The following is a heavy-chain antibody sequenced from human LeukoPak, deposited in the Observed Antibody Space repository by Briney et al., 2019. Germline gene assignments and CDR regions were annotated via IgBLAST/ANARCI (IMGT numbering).Heavy chain of an antibody. CDR1: GFTFSSYW. D-gene: IGHD2-15*01. Sequence: GGPLRLSCAASGFTFSSYWMHWVRQAPGKGLVWVSRINSDGRSTSYADSVKGRFTISRDNAKNTLYLQMNSLRAEDTAVYYCARRYCSGGNCYSGSDYWGQGTLVTVSS. CDR2: INSDGRST. V-gene: IGHV3-74*01. CDR3: ARRYCSGGNCYSGSDY. J-gene: IGHJ4*02.